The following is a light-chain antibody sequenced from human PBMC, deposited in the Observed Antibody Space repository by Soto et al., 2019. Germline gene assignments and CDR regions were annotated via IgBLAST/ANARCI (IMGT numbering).Light chain of an antibody. CDR1: QDIRNF. V-gene: IGKV1-17*03. Sequence: DIQMTQSPSDMSAYVGDRVTITCRASQDIRNFLVWFQQKPGKVPKRLIYVASSLQSGVPSRFSGSGSGTEFTLTIRSLQPEDFATYYCQQSYITPFAFGPGTTVDIK. CDR3: QQSYITPFA. CDR2: VAS. J-gene: IGKJ3*01.